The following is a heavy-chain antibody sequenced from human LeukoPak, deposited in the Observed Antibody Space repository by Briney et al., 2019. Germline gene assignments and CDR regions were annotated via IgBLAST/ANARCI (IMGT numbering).Heavy chain of an antibody. CDR3: ITRYS. CDR1: KFTFSDYS. CDR2: IKSKTDGGTT. Sequence: GGSLRLSCAASKFTFSDYSMSWVRQAPGKGLEWVGRIKSKTDGGTTDYAAPVKGRFTISRDDSKNTVYLQVNSLKTEDTAVYYCITRYSWGQGTLVTVSS. J-gene: IGHJ4*02. V-gene: IGHV3-15*01.